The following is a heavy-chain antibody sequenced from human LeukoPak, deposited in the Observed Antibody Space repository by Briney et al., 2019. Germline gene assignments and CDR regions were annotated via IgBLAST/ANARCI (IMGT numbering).Heavy chain of an antibody. CDR2: ISYDGSNK. CDR1: GFTFSSYG. V-gene: IGHV3-30*03. CDR3: AGPLWFGDPRGAFDI. D-gene: IGHD3-10*01. Sequence: GGSLRLSCAASGFTFSSYGMHWVRQAPGKGLEWVAVISYDGSNKYYADSVKGRFTISRDNSKNTLYLQMNTLRAEDTAVYYCAGPLWFGDPRGAFDIWGQGTMVTVSS. J-gene: IGHJ3*02.